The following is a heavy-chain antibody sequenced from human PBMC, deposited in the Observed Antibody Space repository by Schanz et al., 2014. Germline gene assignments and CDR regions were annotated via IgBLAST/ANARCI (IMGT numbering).Heavy chain of an antibody. Sequence: VQLVESGGGLVKPGGSLRLSCAASGFAFSSYSMNWVRQAPGKGLEWVSSITIGSNYIYYTDSVKGRFTISRDNANNSLYLQMNSLRAEDTALYYCARVLGGDEGLDQWGQGTLVTVSS. CDR2: ITIGSNYI. V-gene: IGHV3-21*01. D-gene: IGHD4-17*01. J-gene: IGHJ4*02. CDR3: ARVLGGDEGLDQ. CDR1: GFAFSSYS.